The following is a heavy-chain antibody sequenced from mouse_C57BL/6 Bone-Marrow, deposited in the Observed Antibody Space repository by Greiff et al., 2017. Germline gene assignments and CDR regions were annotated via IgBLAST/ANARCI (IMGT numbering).Heavy chain of an antibody. CDR3: ASATMVTTGGGNYAMDY. V-gene: IGHV1-47*01. J-gene: IGHJ4*01. CDR2: FHPYNDDT. Sequence: QVQLQQSGAELVKPGASVKMSCKASGYTFTTYPIEWMKQNHGKSLEWIGNFHPYNDDTKYNEKFKGKATLTVEKSYSTVYLELSRFTSDDSAVYYCASATMVTTGGGNYAMDYWGQGTSVSVSS. CDR1: GYTFTTYP. D-gene: IGHD2-2*01.